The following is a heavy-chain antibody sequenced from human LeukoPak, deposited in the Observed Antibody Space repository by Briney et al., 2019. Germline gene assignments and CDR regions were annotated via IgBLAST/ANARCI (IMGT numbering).Heavy chain of an antibody. D-gene: IGHD3-22*01. V-gene: IGHV3-11*04. J-gene: IGHJ4*02. CDR3: VRDRDSTGYYDY. Sequence: AGGSLRLSCAASGFTFSDYYMSWIRQAPGKGLECVSYISSSSNTIYYADSVKGRFTISRDNSKNTLYLQTNSLRAEDTALYYCVRDRDSTGYYDYWGQGTLVTVSS. CDR2: ISSSSNTI. CDR1: GFTFSDYY.